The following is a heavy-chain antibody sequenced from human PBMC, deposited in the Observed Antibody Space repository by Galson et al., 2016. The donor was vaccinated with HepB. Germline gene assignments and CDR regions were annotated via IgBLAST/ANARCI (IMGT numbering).Heavy chain of an antibody. CDR3: ARGLLYFDWYQLEGYGMDV. CDR1: GFTLSSYS. V-gene: IGHV3-48*02. J-gene: IGHJ6*02. D-gene: IGHD3-9*01. CDR2: LSTSSSTI. Sequence: SLRLSCAASGFTLSSYSMNWVRQAPGKGLEWVSFLSTSSSTIYYSDSVKGRFTVSRDNGKNSLYLQMNSLRDEDTAVYDCARGLLYFDWYQLEGYGMDVWGQGTTVTVSS.